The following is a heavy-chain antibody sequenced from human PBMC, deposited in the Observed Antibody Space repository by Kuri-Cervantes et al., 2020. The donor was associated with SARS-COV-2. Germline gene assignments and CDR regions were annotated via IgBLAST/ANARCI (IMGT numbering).Heavy chain of an antibody. CDR3: ARDSKSITMIVVVPPMLDP. Sequence: GGSLRLSCAASGFTFSSYAMHWVRRAPGKGLEWVAVISYDGSNKYYADSVKGRFTISRDNSKNTLYLQMNSLRAEDTAVYYCARDSKSITMIVVVPPMLDPWGQGTLVTVSS. J-gene: IGHJ5*02. CDR2: ISYDGSNK. V-gene: IGHV3-30-3*01. D-gene: IGHD3-22*01. CDR1: GFTFSSYA.